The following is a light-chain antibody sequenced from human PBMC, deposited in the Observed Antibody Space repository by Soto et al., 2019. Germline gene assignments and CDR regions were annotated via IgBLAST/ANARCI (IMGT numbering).Light chain of an antibody. V-gene: IGKV3-15*01. CDR3: KQYKNWAQT. CDR2: GAA. J-gene: IGKJ1*01. CDR1: QSVSSN. Sequence: EIVMTQSPATLSVSPGDRATPSCRAGQSVSSNFAGYRQNTGQAPRLLIYGAATRATGIPARFSGSGSGTELTLTISSMQSEEVAVYYCKQYKNWAQTFGQGTKV.